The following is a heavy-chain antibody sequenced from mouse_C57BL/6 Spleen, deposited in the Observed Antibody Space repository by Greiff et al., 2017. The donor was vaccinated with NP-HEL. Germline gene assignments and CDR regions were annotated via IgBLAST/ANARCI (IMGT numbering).Heavy chain of an antibody. V-gene: IGHV1-18*01. CDR3: ARGSYGNPWFAY. D-gene: IGHD2-1*01. J-gene: IGHJ3*01. CDR1: GYTFTDYN. Sequence: VQLKQSGPELVKPGASVKIPCKASGYTFTDYNMDWVKQSHGKSLEWIGDINPNNGGTIYNQKFKGKATLTVDKSSSTAYMELRSLTSEDTAVYYCARGSYGNPWFAYWGQGTLVTVSA. CDR2: INPNNGGT.